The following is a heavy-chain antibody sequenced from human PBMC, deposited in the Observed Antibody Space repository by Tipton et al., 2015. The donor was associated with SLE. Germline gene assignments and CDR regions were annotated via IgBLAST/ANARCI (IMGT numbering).Heavy chain of an antibody. CDR1: GYTFSSFG. Sequence: QLVQSGAEVKEPGASVRVSCKASGYTFSSFGITWVRQAPGQGPEWMGWITGHTGNTKYAERLQGRVTMTTDTSTRTAYMELGSLRSDDTAVYYCARDARSSGLDAFDVWGQGTMVTVSS. J-gene: IGHJ3*01. CDR2: ITGHTGNT. CDR3: ARDARSSGLDAFDV. D-gene: IGHD3-22*01. V-gene: IGHV1-18*01.